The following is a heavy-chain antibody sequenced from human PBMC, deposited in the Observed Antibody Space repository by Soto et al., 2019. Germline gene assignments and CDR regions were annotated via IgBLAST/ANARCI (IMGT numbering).Heavy chain of an antibody. CDR3: ARVPDY. Sequence: SETLSLTCTVSDGSISSDDYYWSWIRQPPGKGLEWIGFMSYSGSTSYNASLKSRVTLSVDTSKNQFSLKLSSVTAADTAVYYCARVPDYWGQGTLVTVSS. D-gene: IGHD2-2*01. V-gene: IGHV4-30-4*01. J-gene: IGHJ4*02. CDR1: DGSISSDDYY. CDR2: MSYSGST.